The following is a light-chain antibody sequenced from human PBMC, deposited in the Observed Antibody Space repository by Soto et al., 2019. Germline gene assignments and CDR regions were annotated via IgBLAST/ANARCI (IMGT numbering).Light chain of an antibody. V-gene: IGKV1-17*01. J-gene: IGKJ4*01. CDR3: LHYDSYPLT. CDR2: AAS. CDR1: QAIRND. Sequence: DIQMTESAYSLDASVGDRVTIACRTSQAIRNDVAWYQQKPGQAPTRLIYAASSLQSGVPSRFSGSGSGTEFTLTISTLLPEDFATYYCLHYDSYPLTFGGGTKVDIK.